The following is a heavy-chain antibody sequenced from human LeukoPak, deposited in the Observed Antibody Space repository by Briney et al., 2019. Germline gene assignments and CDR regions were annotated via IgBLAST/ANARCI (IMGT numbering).Heavy chain of an antibody. D-gene: IGHD3-10*01. V-gene: IGHV1-2*02. CDR2: INPNSGGT. Sequence: GASVKVSCKASGYTFTGYYMHWVRQAPGQGLEWMGWINPNSGGTNYAQKFQGRVTMTRDTSISTAYMELSRLRSDDTAVYYCARGRITMVRGVITNFDYWGQGTLVTVSS. CDR3: ARGRITMVRGVITNFDY. J-gene: IGHJ4*02. CDR1: GYTFTGYY.